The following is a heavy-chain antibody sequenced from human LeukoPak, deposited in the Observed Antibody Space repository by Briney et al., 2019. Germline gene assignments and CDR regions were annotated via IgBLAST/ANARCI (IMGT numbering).Heavy chain of an antibody. CDR2: ISGSGGST. D-gene: IGHD3-22*01. CDR1: GFTFSSYA. Sequence: GGSLRLSCAASGFTFSSYAMSWVRQAPGMGLEWVSAISGSGGSTYYADSVKGRFTISRDNSKNTLYLQMNSLRAEDTAVYYCAKEGELGYYDSSGYFDYWGQGTLVTVSS. V-gene: IGHV3-23*01. J-gene: IGHJ4*02. CDR3: AKEGELGYYDSSGYFDY.